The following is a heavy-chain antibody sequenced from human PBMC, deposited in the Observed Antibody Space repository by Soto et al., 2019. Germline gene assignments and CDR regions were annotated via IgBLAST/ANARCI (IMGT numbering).Heavy chain of an antibody. Sequence: QVQLVQSGADVKKPGASVKVSCKASGYTFTSFDINWVRQAPGQGLEWLGWMNAQNGNSGSAQKFQGRVPMTRATSIDTAYMELSSLRSEDTAIYYCARECSGPNCPHDAFDLWGQGTLVTVSS. J-gene: IGHJ3*01. CDR2: MNAQNGNS. D-gene: IGHD2-15*01. CDR3: ARECSGPNCPHDAFDL. CDR1: GYTFTSFD. V-gene: IGHV1-8*01.